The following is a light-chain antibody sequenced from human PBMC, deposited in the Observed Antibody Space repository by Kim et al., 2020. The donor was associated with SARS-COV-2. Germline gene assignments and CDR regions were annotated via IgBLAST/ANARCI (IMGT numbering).Light chain of an antibody. V-gene: IGLV2-11*01. CDR1: SSDVGAYYS. J-gene: IGLJ3*02. CDR3: CSYAGDYTWV. CDR2: DVP. Sequence: QSVTISSTGTSSDVGAYYSVSWYQHHPAKAPTLMVYDVPKRPSGVPDLFSGSKSGNTASLTISGLQAADEADYCCCSYAGDYTWVFGGGTKVTVL.